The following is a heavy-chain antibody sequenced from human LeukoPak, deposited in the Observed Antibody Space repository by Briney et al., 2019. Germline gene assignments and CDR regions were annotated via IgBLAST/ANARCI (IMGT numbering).Heavy chain of an antibody. J-gene: IGHJ5*02. V-gene: IGHV3-7*05. CDR1: GFTFSNYG. CDR2: IKQDGSEK. CDR3: ARGHVWFDP. Sequence: GGSLRLSCAASGFTFSNYGATWVRQAPGEGLEWVANIKQDGSEKYYVDSVKGRFTISRDNAKNSLYLQMNSLRAEDMAVYYCARGHVWFDPWGQGTLVTVSS.